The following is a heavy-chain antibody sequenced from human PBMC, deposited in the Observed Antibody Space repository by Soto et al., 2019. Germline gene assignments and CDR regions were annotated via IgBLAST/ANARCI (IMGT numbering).Heavy chain of an antibody. CDR1: GYILADYY. CDR2: INANTGGT. CDR3: ARGTSGMDV. Sequence: QVKLVQSGAEVKRPGASVKVSCKASGYILADYYVHWVRQAPGQGLEWMGWINANTGGTLYAQNLQGRVTMTRDTSIGPAYLDLSRLRSDDTAVYYCARGTSGMDVWGQGTTVTVSS. V-gene: IGHV1-2*02. J-gene: IGHJ6*02.